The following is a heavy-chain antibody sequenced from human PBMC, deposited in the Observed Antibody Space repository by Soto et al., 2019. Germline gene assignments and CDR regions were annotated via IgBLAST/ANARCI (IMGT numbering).Heavy chain of an antibody. Sequence: QVQLVQSGAEVKKPGSSVKVXCXXXXXXFXXXXXXXXXXXXXXXXXXXGGIIPIFGTANYAQKFQGRVTITADKSTSTAYMELSSLRSEDTAVYYCARDPGYSYGYGGVGGNWFDPWGQGTLVTVSS. J-gene: IGHJ5*02. D-gene: IGHD5-18*01. CDR1: XXXFXXXX. CDR3: ARDPGYSYGYGGVGGNWFDP. V-gene: IGHV1-69*06. CDR2: IIPIFGTA.